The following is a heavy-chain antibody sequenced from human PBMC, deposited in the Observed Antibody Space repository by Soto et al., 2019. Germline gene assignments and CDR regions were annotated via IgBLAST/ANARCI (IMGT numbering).Heavy chain of an antibody. Sequence: QVQLVESGGGVVQPGRSLRLSCAASGFTFSSYGMHWVRQAPGKGLEWVAVISYDGSNKYYADSVKGRFTISRDNSKNPLYLQKNSLRAEDTAVYYCAKEAYYDILTALGYFDYWGQGTLVTVSS. D-gene: IGHD3-9*01. J-gene: IGHJ4*02. CDR3: AKEAYYDILTALGYFDY. CDR1: GFTFSSYG. CDR2: ISYDGSNK. V-gene: IGHV3-30*18.